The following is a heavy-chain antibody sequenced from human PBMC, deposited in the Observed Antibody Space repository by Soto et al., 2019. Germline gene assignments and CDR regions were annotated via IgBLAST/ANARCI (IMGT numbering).Heavy chain of an antibody. Sequence: QVQLQESGPGLVKPSGTLSLTCAVSGGSISSSNWWSWVIQHPGKGLEWMGEIYHSGSTNYNTSLKSRVRISVEKSKTQFSLTLSSVTAADTAVDYCSRKYSSSWYLGPWGQGTLVTVSS. D-gene: IGHD6-13*01. J-gene: IGHJ4*02. V-gene: IGHV4-4*02. CDR3: SRKYSSSWYLGP. CDR1: GGSISSSNW. CDR2: IYHSGST.